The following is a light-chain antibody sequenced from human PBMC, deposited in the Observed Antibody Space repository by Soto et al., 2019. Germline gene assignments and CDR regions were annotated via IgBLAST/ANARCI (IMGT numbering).Light chain of an antibody. V-gene: IGKV3-11*01. CDR3: HQRQSWPRT. CDR1: QSVSSNN. Sequence: EIVLTQSPGTLSLSLGKRGTLSCRASQSVSSNNLAWYQQKPGQAPRLLIYQTSIRAAGIPARFSASGSGTDFTLTISDVQPEDFALYYCHQRQSWPRTFGQGTKVDI. CDR2: QTS. J-gene: IGKJ1*01.